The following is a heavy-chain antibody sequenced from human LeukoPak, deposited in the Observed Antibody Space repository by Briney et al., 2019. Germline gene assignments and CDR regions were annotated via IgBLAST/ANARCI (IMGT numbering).Heavy chain of an antibody. CDR2: ISSSSSYI. CDR3: ARSIAAAVYFDY. Sequence: PGGTLRLSCAASGLTFSSDSMTWGGQAPGKGLEGVSSISSSSSYIYYADSVKGRFTISSDNAKNSLYLQMNSLRAEDTAVYYCARSIAAAVYFDYWGQGTLVTVSS. V-gene: IGHV3-21*01. CDR1: GLTFSSDS. D-gene: IGHD6-13*01. J-gene: IGHJ4*02.